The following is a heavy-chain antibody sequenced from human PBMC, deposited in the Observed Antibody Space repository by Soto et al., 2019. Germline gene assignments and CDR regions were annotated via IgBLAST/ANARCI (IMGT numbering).Heavy chain of an antibody. J-gene: IGHJ3*02. D-gene: IGHD3-16*02. CDR3: ARVMITFGGVIDDAFDM. Sequence: ASVKVSCKASGYTFTGYYMHWVRQAPGQGLEWMGWINPNSGGTNYAQKFQGRVTMTRDTSISTAYMELSRLRSDETAVYYCARVMITFGGVIDDAFDMWGQGTMVTV. CDR1: GYTFTGYY. V-gene: IGHV1-2*02. CDR2: INPNSGGT.